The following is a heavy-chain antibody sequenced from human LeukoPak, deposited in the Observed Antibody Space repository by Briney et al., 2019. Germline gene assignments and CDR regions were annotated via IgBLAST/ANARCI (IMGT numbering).Heavy chain of an antibody. Sequence: PSETLSLTCAVYGGSFSGYYWSWIRQPPGKGLEWIGEINHSGSTNYNPSLKSRVTISVDTSKNQFSLKLSSVTAADTAVYYCARSRKGYQLLSTNRDYYYMDVWGKGTTVTVFS. V-gene: IGHV4-34*01. J-gene: IGHJ6*03. CDR2: INHSGST. D-gene: IGHD2-2*01. CDR1: GGSFSGYY. CDR3: ARSRKGYQLLSTNRDYYYMDV.